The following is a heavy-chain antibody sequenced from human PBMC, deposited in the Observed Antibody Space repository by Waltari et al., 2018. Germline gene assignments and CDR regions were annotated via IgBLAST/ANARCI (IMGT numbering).Heavy chain of an antibody. J-gene: IGHJ4*02. CDR3: ARDRGVSSGLDY. Sequence: EVQLVESGGGLVQPGGSLRLSCAASGFTFSSYEMNWVRQAPGKGLEWVSYSSSSGSTIYYADSVKGRFTISRDNAKNSLYLRMNSLRAEDTAVYYCARDRGVSSGLDYWGQGTLVTVSS. V-gene: IGHV3-48*03. CDR2: SSSSGSTI. D-gene: IGHD6-19*01. CDR1: GFTFSSYE.